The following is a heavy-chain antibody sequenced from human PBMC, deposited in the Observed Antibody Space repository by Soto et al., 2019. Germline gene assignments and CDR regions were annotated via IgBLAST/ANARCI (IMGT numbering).Heavy chain of an antibody. CDR1: GASLSNGGYY. D-gene: IGHD3-22*01. V-gene: IGHV4-31*03. CDR3: ARGLGYDSTGRFIAAFDV. J-gene: IGHJ3*01. Sequence: QVQLQESGPGLAKPSQTLSLTCTVSGASLSNGGYYWTWFRPVPGKALEWIRYILHTGTTFYNPSLKSRVVMSIEKSDNQFSLNLRSVTATDTAVYYCARGLGYDSTGRFIAAFDVWGQGTMVTVSS. CDR2: ILHTGTT.